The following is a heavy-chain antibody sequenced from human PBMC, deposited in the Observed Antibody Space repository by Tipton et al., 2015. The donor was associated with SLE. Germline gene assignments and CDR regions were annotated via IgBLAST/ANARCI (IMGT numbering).Heavy chain of an antibody. Sequence: QLVQSGAEMKKPGESLKISCEAAGYSFATNWIDWVRQAPGKGLEWVSSISSSSRYIYHAESLKGRFTISRDNAKNSLYLQMNSLRVEDTAVYFCAGDDYASGITWGQGTLVTVSS. CDR1: GYSFATNW. D-gene: IGHD3-10*01. CDR3: AGDDYASGIT. V-gene: IGHV3-21*03. CDR2: ISSSSRYI. J-gene: IGHJ5*02.